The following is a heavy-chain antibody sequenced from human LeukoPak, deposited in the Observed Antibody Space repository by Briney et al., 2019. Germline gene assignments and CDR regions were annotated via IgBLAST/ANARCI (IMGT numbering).Heavy chain of an antibody. D-gene: IGHD5-18*01. V-gene: IGHV4-39*07. Sequence: SETLSLTCTVSGGSISSSSYYWGWIRQPPGKGLEWIGSIYYSGSTYYNPSLKSRVTISVDTSKDQFSLKLSSVTAADTAAYYCARGGGYSYGFWGQGTLVTVSS. CDR2: IYYSGST. J-gene: IGHJ4*02. CDR1: GGSISSSSYY. CDR3: ARGGGYSYGF.